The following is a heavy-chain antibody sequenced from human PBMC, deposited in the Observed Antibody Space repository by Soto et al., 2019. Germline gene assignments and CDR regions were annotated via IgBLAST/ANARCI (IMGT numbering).Heavy chain of an antibody. V-gene: IGHV1-18*04. CDR1: GYTFTSYG. Sequence: ASVKVSCKASGYTFTSYGISWVRQAPGQGLEWMGWISAYNGNTNYAQKLQGRVTMTTDTSTSTAYMELRSLRSDDTAVYYCARVWDSSSWYNWFDPWGQGTLVTVS. D-gene: IGHD6-13*01. CDR3: ARVWDSSSWYNWFDP. J-gene: IGHJ5*02. CDR2: ISAYNGNT.